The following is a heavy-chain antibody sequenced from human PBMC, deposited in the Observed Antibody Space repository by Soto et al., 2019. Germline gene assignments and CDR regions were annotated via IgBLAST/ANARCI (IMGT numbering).Heavy chain of an antibody. Sequence: ASVKVSCKASGYTFTGYAISWVRQAPGQGLEWLGWISVYNGDTKYAQKLQGRVTMTTDTSTSTAYMELRSLRSDDTAVYYCVRGDVVDVGCQCYHGMDVWDQGTTVTVSS. CDR1: GYTFTGYA. V-gene: IGHV1-18*01. CDR3: VRGDVVDVGCQCYHGMDV. D-gene: IGHD1-26*01. CDR2: ISVYNGDT. J-gene: IGHJ6*02.